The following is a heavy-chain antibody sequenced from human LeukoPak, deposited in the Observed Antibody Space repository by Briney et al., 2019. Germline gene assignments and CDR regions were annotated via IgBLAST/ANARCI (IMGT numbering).Heavy chain of an antibody. D-gene: IGHD6-19*01. CDR3: ARGGSGWYPFDY. CDR2: IYYSGSI. V-gene: IGHV4-59*11. J-gene: IGHJ4*02. CDR1: GGSISSHY. Sequence: SETLSLTCTVSGGSISSHYWSWIRQPPGKGLEWIGYIYYSGSINYNPSLKSRVTISVDTSKNQFSLKLSSVTAADTAVYYCARGGSGWYPFDYWGQGTLVTVSS.